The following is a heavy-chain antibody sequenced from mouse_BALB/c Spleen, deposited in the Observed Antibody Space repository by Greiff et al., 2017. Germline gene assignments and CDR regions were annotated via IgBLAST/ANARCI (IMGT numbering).Heavy chain of an antibody. CDR1: GYAFSSYW. J-gene: IGHJ1*01. Sequence: QVQLQQSGAELVRPGSSVKISCKASGYAFSSYWMNWVKQRPGQGLEWIGQIYPGDGDTNYNGKFKGKATLTADKSSSTAYMQLSSLTSEDSAVYFCARWGTTVPYWYFDVWGAGTTVTVSS. D-gene: IGHD1-1*01. CDR3: ARWGTTVPYWYFDV. V-gene: IGHV1-80*01. CDR2: IYPGDGDT.